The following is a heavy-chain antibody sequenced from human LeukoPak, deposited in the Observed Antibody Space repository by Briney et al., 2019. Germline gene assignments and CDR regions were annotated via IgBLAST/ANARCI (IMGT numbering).Heavy chain of an antibody. Sequence: GGSLRLSCAASGFSFSSYSMNWVRQAPGKGLEWVSYISSSSSITYYADSVKGRFTISRDNAKNSLYLQMNSLRADDTAVYYCVRASTSGYHSEGGQGTLVTVSS. CDR3: VRASTSGYHSE. D-gene: IGHD3-22*01. CDR2: ISSSSSIT. V-gene: IGHV3-48*01. CDR1: GFSFSSYS. J-gene: IGHJ4*02.